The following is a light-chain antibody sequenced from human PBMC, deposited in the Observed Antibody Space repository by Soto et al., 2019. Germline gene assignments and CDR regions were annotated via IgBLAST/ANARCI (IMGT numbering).Light chain of an antibody. Sequence: DIQMTQTPSYLSASLGGSVTITCQASQDINNYLAWYQQKPGKAPKLLIFGASSLESGVPSRFSGSGSGTEFTLTISSLQPDDFATYYCQQYNTYPRTFDQGTKVDI. CDR2: GAS. CDR1: QDINNY. CDR3: QQYNTYPRT. J-gene: IGKJ1*01. V-gene: IGKV1-16*01.